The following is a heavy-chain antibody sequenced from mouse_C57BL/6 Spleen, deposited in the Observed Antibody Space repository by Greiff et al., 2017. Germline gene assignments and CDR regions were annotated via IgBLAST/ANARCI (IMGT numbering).Heavy chain of an antibody. CDR3: ARDRGTSYAMDY. CDR1: GYSITSGYY. V-gene: IGHV3-6*01. D-gene: IGHD3-3*01. CDR2: ISYDGSN. J-gene: IGHJ4*01. Sequence: EVKVEESGPGLVKPSQSLSLTCSVTGYSITSGYYWNWIRQFPGNKLEWMGYISYDGSNNYNPSLKNRISITRDTSKNQFFLKLNSVTTEDTATYYCARDRGTSYAMDYWGQGTSVTVSS.